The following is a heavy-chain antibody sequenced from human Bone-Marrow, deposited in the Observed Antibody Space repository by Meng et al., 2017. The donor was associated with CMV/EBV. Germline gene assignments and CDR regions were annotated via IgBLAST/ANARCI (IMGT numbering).Heavy chain of an antibody. CDR3: ARAELRFLGWLLPKYGMDV. V-gene: IGHV4-59*12. CDR1: GGSISSYY. Sequence: GSLRLSCTVPGGSISSYYWSWIRQPPGKGLEWIGSIYYSGSTNYNPSLKSRVTISVGTSKNQSSLKLSSVTAADTAVYYCARAELRFLGWLLPKYGMDVWGQGTTVTVSS. J-gene: IGHJ6*02. CDR2: IYYSGST. D-gene: IGHD3-3*01.